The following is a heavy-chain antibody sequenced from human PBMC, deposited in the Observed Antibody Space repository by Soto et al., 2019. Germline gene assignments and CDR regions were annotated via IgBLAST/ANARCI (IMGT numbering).Heavy chain of an antibody. Sequence: GASVKVSCKASGYTFTSYDINWVRQATGQGLEWMGWMNPNSGNTGYAQKFQGRVTMTRNTSISTAYMELSSLRSEDTAVYYCARDSRRWVRGTRGIDYWGQGTLVTVSS. CDR2: MNPNSGNT. CDR3: ARDSRRWVRGTRGIDY. V-gene: IGHV1-8*01. D-gene: IGHD3-10*01. J-gene: IGHJ4*02. CDR1: GYTFTSYD.